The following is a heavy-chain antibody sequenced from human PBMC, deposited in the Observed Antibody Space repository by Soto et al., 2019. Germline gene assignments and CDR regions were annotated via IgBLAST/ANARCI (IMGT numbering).Heavy chain of an antibody. J-gene: IGHJ4*02. CDR1: GGSISSYY. V-gene: IGHV4-59*01. Sequence: SETLSLTCTVSGGSISSYYWSWIRQPPGKGLEWIGYIYYSGSTNYNPSLKSRVTISVDTSKNQFSLKLSSVTAADTAVYYCARSPGIAAVFDYWGQGTLVTVSS. D-gene: IGHD6-13*01. CDR3: ARSPGIAAVFDY. CDR2: IYYSGST.